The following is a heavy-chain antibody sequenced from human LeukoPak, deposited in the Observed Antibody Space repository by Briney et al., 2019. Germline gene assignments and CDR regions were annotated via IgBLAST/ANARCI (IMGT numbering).Heavy chain of an antibody. CDR1: GGTFSSYA. CDR3: ATDSSGYHFDY. V-gene: IGHV1-69*04. Sequence: ASVKVSCKASGGTFSSYAISWVRQAPGQGLEWMGRIIPILGIANYAQKFQGRVTITADKSTSTAYMELSSLRSEDTAVYYCATDSSGYHFDYWGQGTLVTVSS. CDR2: IIPILGIA. D-gene: IGHD3-22*01. J-gene: IGHJ4*02.